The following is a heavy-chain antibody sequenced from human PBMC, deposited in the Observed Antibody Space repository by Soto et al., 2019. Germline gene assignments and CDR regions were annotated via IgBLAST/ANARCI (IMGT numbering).Heavy chain of an antibody. CDR2: ISYDGSNK. CDR3: ARGRWELLLSRVDWFDP. D-gene: IGHD1-26*01. V-gene: IGHV3-30-3*01. J-gene: IGHJ5*02. CDR1: GFTFSSYA. Sequence: GGSLRLSXAASGFTFSSYAMHWVRQAPGKGLEWVAVISYDGSNKYYADSVKGRFTISRDNSKNTLYLQMNSLRAEDTAVYYCARGRWELLLSRVDWFDPWGQGTLVTVSS.